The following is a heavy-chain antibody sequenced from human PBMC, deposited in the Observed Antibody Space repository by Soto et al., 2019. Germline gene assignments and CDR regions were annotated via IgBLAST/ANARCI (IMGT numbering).Heavy chain of an antibody. D-gene: IGHD2-2*01. Sequence: GGSLRLSCAASGFTFSTYNMNWVRQAPGKGLEWVSIISGSGGTYYADSVKGRFTISRDNSKNTLYLQMNSLRAEDTAVYYCAKGYCSSTSCSVAMDVWGKGTTVTVSS. V-gene: IGHV3-23*01. CDR2: ISGSGGT. CDR1: GFTFSTYN. J-gene: IGHJ6*03. CDR3: AKGYCSSTSCSVAMDV.